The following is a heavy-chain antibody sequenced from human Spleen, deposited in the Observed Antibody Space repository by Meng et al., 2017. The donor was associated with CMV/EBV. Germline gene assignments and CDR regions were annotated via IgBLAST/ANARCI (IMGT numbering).Heavy chain of an antibody. CDR3: ARRMPLEIGYTSRHYHYYFGMDV. J-gene: IGHJ6*02. Sequence: ASVKVSCKASGYTFTSHYIHWVRQAPGQGLEWMGIINPSGGTTEYAQKFQGRVTMTRDTSTNTVYMDLSSLRSEDTAVYYCARRMPLEIGYTSRHYHYYFGMDVWGQGTTVTVSS. CDR2: INPSGGTT. D-gene: IGHD3-16*02. V-gene: IGHV1-46*01. CDR1: GYTFTSHY.